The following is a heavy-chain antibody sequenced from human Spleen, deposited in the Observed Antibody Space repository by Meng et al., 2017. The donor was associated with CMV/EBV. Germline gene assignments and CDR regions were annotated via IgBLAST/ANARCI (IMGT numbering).Heavy chain of an antibody. V-gene: IGHV3-21*01. CDR2: ISSSSSYI. Sequence: GESLKISCAASGFTFSSYSMNWVRQAPGKGLEWVSSISSSSSYIYYADSVKGRFTISRDNAKNSLYLQMNSLRAEDTAVYYCARDGHGYSSSWYFSVDWFDPWGQGTLVTVSS. CDR1: GFTFSSYS. J-gene: IGHJ5*02. D-gene: IGHD6-13*01. CDR3: ARDGHGYSSSWYFSVDWFDP.